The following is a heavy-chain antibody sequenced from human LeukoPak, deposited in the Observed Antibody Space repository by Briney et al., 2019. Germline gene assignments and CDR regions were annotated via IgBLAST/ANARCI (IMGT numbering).Heavy chain of an antibody. D-gene: IGHD2/OR15-2a*01. CDR1: GFTFSTYD. J-gene: IGHJ3*02. V-gene: IGHV3-13*01. CDR3: ARVWSENFYEDRGAFDI. Sequence: GGSLRLSCAASGFTFSTYDMHWVRQAPGKGLEWVSAIGTAGDTYYPGSVKGRFTISRENAKNSLYLQMNSLRAGDTAVYYCARVWSENFYEDRGAFDIWGQGTMVTVSS. CDR2: IGTAGDT.